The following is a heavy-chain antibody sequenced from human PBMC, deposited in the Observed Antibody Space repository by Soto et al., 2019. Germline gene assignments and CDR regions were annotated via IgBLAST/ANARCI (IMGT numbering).Heavy chain of an antibody. Sequence: QVQLQESGPGLVKPSETLSLTCTVSGGSISSYYWRWIRQPPGVGLEWIGYIYYSGSTDYNPSLKNRVTISVDTCKKQFCLKLNSVTAADTAVYYCARGSMVRGVTPFDYWGQGTLVTVSS. J-gene: IGHJ4*02. CDR2: IYYSGST. D-gene: IGHD3-10*01. CDR1: GGSISSYY. CDR3: ARGSMVRGVTPFDY. V-gene: IGHV4-59*01.